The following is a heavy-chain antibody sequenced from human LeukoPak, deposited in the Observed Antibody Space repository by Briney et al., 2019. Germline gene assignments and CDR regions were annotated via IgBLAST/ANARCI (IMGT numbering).Heavy chain of an antibody. CDR2: INSDSIWI. CDR1: GFSFSTYS. CDR3: ARAHNWKYGSFDF. V-gene: IGHV3-21*01. J-gene: IGHJ4*02. Sequence: GGSLRLSCAASGFSFSTYSMNWIRQAPGKGLEWVSSINSDSIWIYYADSVRGRFTISRDNARNSLYLQMNSLRAEDTAVYYCARAHNWKYGSFDFWGQGTLVTVSS. D-gene: IGHD1-7*01.